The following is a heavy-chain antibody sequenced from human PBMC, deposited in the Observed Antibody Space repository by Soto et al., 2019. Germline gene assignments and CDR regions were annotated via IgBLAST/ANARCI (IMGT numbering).Heavy chain of an antibody. CDR2: INSDGSST. CDR1: GFTFSSYW. J-gene: IGHJ6*03. D-gene: IGHD2-2*02. Sequence: GESLKISCAASGFTFSSYWMHWVRQAPGKGLVWVSRINSDGSSTSYADSVKGRFTISRDNAKNTLYLQMNSLRAEDTAVYYCARAGYCSSTSCYRNYYMDVWGKGTTVTVSS. V-gene: IGHV3-74*01. CDR3: ARAGYCSSTSCYRNYYMDV.